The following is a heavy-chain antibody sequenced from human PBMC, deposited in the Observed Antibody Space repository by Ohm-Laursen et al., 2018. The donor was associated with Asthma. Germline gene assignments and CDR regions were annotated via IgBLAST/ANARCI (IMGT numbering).Heavy chain of an antibody. V-gene: IGHV3-64*04. CDR3: AKRYCSGGSSRCSVDY. CDR2: MNGNGDTT. J-gene: IGHJ4*02. D-gene: IGHD2-15*01. CDR1: GFTFSSYT. Sequence: SLRLSCSASGFTFSSYTMHWVRQAPGKGLDYVSSMNGNGDTTHYADSVKGRFTISRDNSKNTLYLQMNSLRAEDTAVYYCAKRYCSGGSSRCSVDYWGQGTLVTVSS.